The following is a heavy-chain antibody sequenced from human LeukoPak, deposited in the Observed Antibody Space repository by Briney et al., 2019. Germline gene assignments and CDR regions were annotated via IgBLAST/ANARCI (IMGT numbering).Heavy chain of an antibody. V-gene: IGHV3-23*01. Sequence: GGSLRLSCAASGFTFNYYAMSWVRQAPGKGLEWVSGISDNEGKTYYTDSVKGRFTISRDNTKNTVYLQMNILRADDTAVYFCARRASFIPDWGQGTLVTVSS. CDR1: GFTFNYYA. J-gene: IGHJ1*01. CDR2: ISDNEGKT. CDR3: ARRASFIPD. D-gene: IGHD2-2*01.